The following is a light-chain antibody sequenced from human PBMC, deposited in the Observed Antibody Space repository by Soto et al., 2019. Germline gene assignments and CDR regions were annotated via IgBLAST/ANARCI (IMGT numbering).Light chain of an antibody. Sequence: EIVLTQSPATLSLSPGERATLSCRASKSVSSYLAWYQHKPGQAPRLLIYDASNRNTGIPARFSGSGSGTDFTPANSSLEPEDFAVYCCHPRFNWPPWTFGQGTKVEIK. V-gene: IGKV3-11*01. J-gene: IGKJ1*01. CDR2: DAS. CDR3: HPRFNWPPWT. CDR1: KSVSSY.